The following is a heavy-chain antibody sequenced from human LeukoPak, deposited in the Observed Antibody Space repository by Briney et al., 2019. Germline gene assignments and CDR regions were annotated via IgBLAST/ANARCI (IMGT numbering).Heavy chain of an antibody. CDR2: IIPIFGTA. J-gene: IGHJ6*03. Sequence: GASVKVSCKASGGTFSSYAISWVRQAPGQGLEWMGGIIPIFGTANYAQKFQGRVTITADESTSTAYMELSSLRSEDTAVYYCARVPHLNYYYYYMDVWGKGTTVTVSS. CDR1: GGTFSSYA. CDR3: ARVPHLNYYYYYMDV. V-gene: IGHV1-69*13.